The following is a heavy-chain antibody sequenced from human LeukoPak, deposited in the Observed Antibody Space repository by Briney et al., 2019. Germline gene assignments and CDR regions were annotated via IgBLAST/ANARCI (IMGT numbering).Heavy chain of an antibody. CDR1: GGSISDGSYY. Sequence: SETLSLTCTVSGGSISDGSYYWGWIRQSPGKGLEWIASIYYGGSTYYNPSLKSRVTISVDTSKNQFSLKLSSVTAADTAVYYCARGRRNYSGSGSYPPLHHWGQGTLVTVSS. CDR2: IYYGGST. D-gene: IGHD3-10*01. CDR3: ARGRRNYSGSGSYPPLHH. V-gene: IGHV4-39*07. J-gene: IGHJ5*02.